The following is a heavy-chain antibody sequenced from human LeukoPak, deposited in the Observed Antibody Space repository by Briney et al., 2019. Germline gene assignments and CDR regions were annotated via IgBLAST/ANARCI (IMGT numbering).Heavy chain of an antibody. D-gene: IGHD6-13*01. CDR1: GFAFSSYW. CDR2: ISRDGSST. Sequence: GGSLRLSCVASGFAFSSYWMHWVRQAPGKGLVWVSRISRDGSSTGYADSVKGRFAISRDNAKNTLYLQMNSLRAEDTAVYYCARDNWAGYSSSWYPDAFDIWGQGTMVTVSS. V-gene: IGHV3-74*01. J-gene: IGHJ3*02. CDR3: ARDNWAGYSSSWYPDAFDI.